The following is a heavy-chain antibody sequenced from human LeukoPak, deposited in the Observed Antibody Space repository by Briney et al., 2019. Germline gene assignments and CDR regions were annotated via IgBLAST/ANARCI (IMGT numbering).Heavy chain of an antibody. Sequence: GGSLRLSCAASGFTFSTSAMRWVRQAPGKGLEWVSGISRSGEITYYEDSVRGRFTISKDISKNTLYLQMDSLRAEDTAIYYCAKEEVPNDFWGQGTLVTVSS. V-gene: IGHV3-23*01. CDR1: GFTFSTSA. CDR2: ISRSGEIT. CDR3: AKEEVPNDF. J-gene: IGHJ4*02. D-gene: IGHD1-1*01.